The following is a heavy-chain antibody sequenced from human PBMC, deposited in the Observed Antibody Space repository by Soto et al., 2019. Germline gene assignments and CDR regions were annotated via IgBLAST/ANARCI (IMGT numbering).Heavy chain of an antibody. J-gene: IGHJ5*02. V-gene: IGHV1-18*01. CDR2: ISLYSDGT. CDR1: GYTFSNFG. D-gene: IGHD2-2*01. Sequence: ASVKVSCKTSGYTFSNFGITWVRQAPGQPLEWLGWISLYSDGTNYAQKFQGRVSMTTDTSTTTAYMELRSLRSDDTAVYYCARVVPGAEAWFGPWGQGTLVTVSS. CDR3: ARVVPGAEAWFGP.